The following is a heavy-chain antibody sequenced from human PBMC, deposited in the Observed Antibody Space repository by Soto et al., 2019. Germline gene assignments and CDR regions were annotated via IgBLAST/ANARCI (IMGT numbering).Heavy chain of an antibody. V-gene: IGHV1-69*13. CDR1: GGTFSSYA. D-gene: IGHD3-22*01. Sequence: SVKVSCKASGGTFSSYAISWVRQAPGQGLEWMGGIIPIFGTANYAQKFQGRVTITADESTSTAYMELSSLRSEDTAVYYCAREGPLPYYYDSSGYYYSWFDPWGQGTLVTVSS. J-gene: IGHJ5*02. CDR3: AREGPLPYYYDSSGYYYSWFDP. CDR2: IIPIFGTA.